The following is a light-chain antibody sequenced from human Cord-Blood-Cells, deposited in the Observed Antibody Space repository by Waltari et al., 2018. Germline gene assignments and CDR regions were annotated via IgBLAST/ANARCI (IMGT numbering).Light chain of an antibody. J-gene: IGKJ1*01. Sequence: DIQLTQPPSFLSASVGDRVTIPCRARQGISSYLAWYQQKPRKAPKLLIYAASTLQSAGPSRFSGSVSGTEFALTISSLQPEDFATYYCQQLNSYPRTFGQGTKVEIK. CDR3: QQLNSYPRT. CDR2: AAS. CDR1: QGISSY. V-gene: IGKV1-9*01.